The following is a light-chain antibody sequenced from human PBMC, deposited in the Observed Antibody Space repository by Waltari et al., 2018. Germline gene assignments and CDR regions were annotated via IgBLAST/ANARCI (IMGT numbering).Light chain of an antibody. V-gene: IGLV2-14*01. J-gene: IGLJ2*01. Sequence: QSALTQPASVSGSPGQSITISCTGTRSDVGAYNYVSWYQHHPGKAPKLRVYGVSNRPAGGANRFSGSRAGNTASLTISGVQAEDEADYYCSSYTGSSTLGIFGGGTKLTVL. CDR3: SSYTGSSTLGI. CDR2: GVS. CDR1: RSDVGAYNY.